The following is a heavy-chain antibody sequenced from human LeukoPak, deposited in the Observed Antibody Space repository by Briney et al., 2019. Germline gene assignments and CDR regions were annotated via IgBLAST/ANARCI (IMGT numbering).Heavy chain of an antibody. CDR2: INPNSGGT. J-gene: IGHJ6*02. V-gene: IGHV1-2*02. CDR3: ARDIYGDYAGMDA. Sequence: VKVSCKASGYTFTGYYMHWMRQAPGQGLEWMGWINPNSGGTNYAQKFQGRVTMTRDTSISTAYMELSRLRSDDTAVYYCARDIYGDYAGMDAWGQGTTVTVSS. D-gene: IGHD4-17*01. CDR1: GYTFTGYY.